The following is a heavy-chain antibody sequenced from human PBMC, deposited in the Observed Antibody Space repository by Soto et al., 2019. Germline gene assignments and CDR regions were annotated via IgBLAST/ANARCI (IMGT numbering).Heavy chain of an antibody. CDR1: GGTFSSYA. J-gene: IGHJ4*02. CDR3: ARAEGGRYFDWLLPFDY. D-gene: IGHD3-9*01. V-gene: IGHV1-69*13. Sequence: VASVKVSCKASGGTFSSYAISWVRQAPGQGLEWMGGIIPIFGTANYAQKFQGRVTITADESTSTAYMELSSLGSEDTAVYYCARAEGGRYFDWLLPFDYWGQGTLVTVSS. CDR2: IIPIFGTA.